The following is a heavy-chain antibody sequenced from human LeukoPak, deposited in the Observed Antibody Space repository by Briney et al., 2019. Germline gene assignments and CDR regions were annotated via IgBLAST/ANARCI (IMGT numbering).Heavy chain of an antibody. CDR3: AREGYGSGTYSKYDYYGLDV. CDR1: GFTFSSNW. J-gene: IGHJ6*02. V-gene: IGHV3-7*01. D-gene: IGHD3-10*01. Sequence: GGSLRVSCAASGFTFSSNWMSWVRQAPGKGLEWVANIKQDGSQKYYVDSVKGRFTISRDNAKNSLYLQMNSLRAEDTAVYYCAREGYGSGTYSKYDYYGLDVWGQGTTVTVSS. CDR2: IKQDGSQK.